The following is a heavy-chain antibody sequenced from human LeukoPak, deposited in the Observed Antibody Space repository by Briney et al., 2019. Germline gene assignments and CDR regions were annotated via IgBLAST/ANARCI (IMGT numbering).Heavy chain of an antibody. D-gene: IGHD3-16*01. V-gene: IGHV3-23*01. CDR1: GFTFSSYI. J-gene: IGHJ4*02. CDR3: SRDHEGDAYPTSDY. Sequence: GGSLRLSCEASGFTFSSYIMTWVRQAPGKGLEWVSTINRNAGATFYADSVKDRFTISRDDSKNSLYLQMNSLRADDTALYFCSRDHEGDAYPTSDYWGEGTPVTVS. CDR2: INRNAGAT.